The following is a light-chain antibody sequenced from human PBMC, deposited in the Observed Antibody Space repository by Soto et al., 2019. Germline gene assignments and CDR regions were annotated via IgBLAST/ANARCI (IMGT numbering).Light chain of an antibody. CDR1: QSVSSTY. CDR2: AAS. V-gene: IGKV3-20*01. CDR3: QQYGNSPYT. J-gene: IGKJ2*01. Sequence: EIVLTQSPGTLSLSPGERATLSCRASQSVSSTYLAWYQQKPGQAPRLLIYAASSRATGIPDRFSGSGSGTDFTLSISRLEPEDFAVYYCQQYGNSPYTFGQGTMLEIK.